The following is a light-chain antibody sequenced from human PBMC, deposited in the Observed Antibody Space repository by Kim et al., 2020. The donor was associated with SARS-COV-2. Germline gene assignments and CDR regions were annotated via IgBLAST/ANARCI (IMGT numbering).Light chain of an antibody. CDR3: SSYAGSYTSWV. CDR2: DVS. V-gene: IGLV2-11*01. Sequence: QSALTHPRSVSGSPGQSVTISCTGTSSDVGGYNYVSWYQQHPGKAPKLMIYDVSKRPSGVPDRFSGSKSGNTASLTISGLQAEDEADYYCSSYAGSYTSWVFGGGTQLTVL. CDR1: SSDVGGYNY. J-gene: IGLJ3*02.